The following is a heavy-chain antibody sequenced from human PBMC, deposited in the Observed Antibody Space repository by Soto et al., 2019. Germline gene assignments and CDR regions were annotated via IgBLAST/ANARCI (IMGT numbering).Heavy chain of an antibody. CDR2: TYYRSNWRH. CDR3: ARGVAGSGFDL. D-gene: IGHD6-19*01. J-gene: IGHJ4*02. CDR1: GANVCIKGPA. V-gene: IGHV6-1*01. Sequence: LQTLALHSGIAGANVCIKGPAWNWNRYSPSRGLEWLGRTYYRSNWRHDYAVSVKSRITVNPDTSKNHFSLQLNSVTPDDTAVYYCARGVAGSGFDLWGQGNLVSGSA.